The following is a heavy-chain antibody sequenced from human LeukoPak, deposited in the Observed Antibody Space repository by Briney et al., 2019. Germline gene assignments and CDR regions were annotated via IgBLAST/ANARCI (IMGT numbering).Heavy chain of an antibody. V-gene: IGHV3-30*02. CDR1: GFDFSCDG. J-gene: IGHJ5*02. Sequence: GGSLRLSCAAFGFDFSCDGMHWVRQAPGKGLEWVAFIRYTGSHKYYADSVKGRFTISRDNSKNTLYLQMNSLRDDDTALYYCATSAASIGDLWALGSLVTVSS. D-gene: IGHD2-21*01. CDR3: ATSAASIGDL. CDR2: IRYTGSHK.